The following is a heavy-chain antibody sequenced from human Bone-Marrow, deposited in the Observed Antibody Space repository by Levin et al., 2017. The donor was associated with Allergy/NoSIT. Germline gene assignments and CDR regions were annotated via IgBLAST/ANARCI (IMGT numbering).Heavy chain of an antibody. CDR2: INQDGSEK. Sequence: PGGSLRLSCAASGFIFSSYWMTWVRQSPGKGLEWVANINQDGSEKIYVDSVKGRFTVSRDNTKNSVYLQMNSLRVEDTAVYFCARDLWEDYWGQGTLVTVSS. V-gene: IGHV3-7*04. J-gene: IGHJ4*02. CDR3: ARDLWEDY. D-gene: IGHD1-26*01. CDR1: GFIFSSYW.